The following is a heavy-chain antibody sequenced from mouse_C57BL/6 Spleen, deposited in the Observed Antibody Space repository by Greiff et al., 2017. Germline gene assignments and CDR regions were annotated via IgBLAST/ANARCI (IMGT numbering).Heavy chain of an antibody. J-gene: IGHJ2*01. V-gene: IGHV1-82*01. CDR1: GYAFSSSW. Sequence: QVQLKQSGPELVKPGASVKISCKASGYAFSSSWMNWVKQRPGKGLEWIGRIYPGDGDTNYNGKFKGKATLTADKSSSTAYMQLSSLTSEDSAVYFCASSPLYYDYGGYFDYWGQGTTLTVSS. D-gene: IGHD2-4*01. CDR3: ASSPLYYDYGGYFDY. CDR2: IYPGDGDT.